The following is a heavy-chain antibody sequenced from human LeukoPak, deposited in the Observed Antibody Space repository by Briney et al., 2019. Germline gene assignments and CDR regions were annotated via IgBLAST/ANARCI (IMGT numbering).Heavy chain of an antibody. CDR1: GFTFSSYE. J-gene: IGHJ4*02. Sequence: GGSLRLSCAASGFTFSSYEMNWVRQAPGKGLEWVSYISSSGSTIYYADSVKGRFTISRDNAKNSLYLQMNSLRAEGTAVYYCARAPGYYYDSSGYYADYWGQGTLVTVSS. CDR3: ARAPGYYYDSSGYYADY. V-gene: IGHV3-48*03. CDR2: ISSSGSTI. D-gene: IGHD3-22*01.